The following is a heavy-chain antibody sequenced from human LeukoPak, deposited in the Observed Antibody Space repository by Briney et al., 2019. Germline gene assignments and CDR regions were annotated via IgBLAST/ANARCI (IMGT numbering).Heavy chain of an antibody. J-gene: IGHJ4*02. CDR3: ARDMNYYDSSDPPPFDY. D-gene: IGHD3-22*01. V-gene: IGHV1-46*01. CDR2: INPSGGST. CDR1: GYTFTSYY. Sequence: GASVKVSCKASGYTFTSYYMHWVRQAPGQGLEWMGIINPSGGSTSYAQKFQGGVTMTRDMSTSTVYMELSSLRSEDTAVYYCARDMNYYDSSDPPPFDYWGQGALVTVSS.